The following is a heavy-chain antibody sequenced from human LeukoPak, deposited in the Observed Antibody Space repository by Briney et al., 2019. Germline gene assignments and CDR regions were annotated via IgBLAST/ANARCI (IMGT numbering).Heavy chain of an antibody. CDR3: ARAIVVVTATDAFDI. V-gene: IGHV1-69*13. J-gene: IGHJ3*02. CDR1: GGTFSSYA. Sequence: SVKVSCKASGGTFSSYAISWVRQAPGQGLEWMGGIIPIFGTANYAQKFQGRVTTTADESTSTAYMELSSLRSEDTAVYYCARAIVVVTATDAFDIWGQGTMVTVSS. CDR2: IIPIFGTA. D-gene: IGHD2-21*02.